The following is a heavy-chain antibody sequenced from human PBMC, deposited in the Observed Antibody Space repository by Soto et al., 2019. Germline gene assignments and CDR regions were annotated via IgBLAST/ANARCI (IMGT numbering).Heavy chain of an antibody. J-gene: IGHJ4*02. Sequence: PGGSLRLSCAASGFTFSSYAMHWVRQAPGKGLEGVAVISYDGSNKYYADSVKGRFTISRDNSKNTLYLQMNSLRAEDTAVYYCARDPITMIVVAGYFDSWGQGTLVTVSS. CDR2: ISYDGSNK. D-gene: IGHD3-22*01. V-gene: IGHV3-30-3*01. CDR1: GFTFSSYA. CDR3: ARDPITMIVVAGYFDS.